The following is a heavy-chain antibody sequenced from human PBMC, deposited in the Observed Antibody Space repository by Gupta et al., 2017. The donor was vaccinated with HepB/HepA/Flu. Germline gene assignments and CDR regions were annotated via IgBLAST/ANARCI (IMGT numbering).Heavy chain of an antibody. CDR2: ISYSGST. Sequence: QVQLQESGPGLVKPSETLSLTCTVSGGSISSYYWSWIRQPPGKGLEWIGYISYSGSTNYNPSLKSRVTISVDTSKNQFSLKLSSVTAADTAVYYCARTPRSYYDSGGSYLLRPFEYFDLWGRGTLVTVSS. D-gene: IGHD3-22*01. V-gene: IGHV4-59*08. CDR1: GGSISSYY. J-gene: IGHJ2*01. CDR3: ARTPRSYYDSGGSYLLRPFEYFDL.